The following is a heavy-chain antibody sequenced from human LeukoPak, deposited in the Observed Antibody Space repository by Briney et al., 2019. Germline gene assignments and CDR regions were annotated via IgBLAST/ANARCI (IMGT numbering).Heavy chain of an antibody. CDR1: GFTVSSHY. J-gene: IGHJ4*02. D-gene: IGHD5-12*01. V-gene: IGHV3-66*01. CDR3: AREALGNSGYDAFDY. Sequence: PGGFLRLSCAASGFTVSSHYMSWVRQAPGKGLEWVSVIYSGGITYYADSVRGRFTISRDNSKNTLYLQMSSLRAEDTAVYYCAREALGNSGYDAFDYWGQGTLVTVSS. CDR2: IYSGGIT.